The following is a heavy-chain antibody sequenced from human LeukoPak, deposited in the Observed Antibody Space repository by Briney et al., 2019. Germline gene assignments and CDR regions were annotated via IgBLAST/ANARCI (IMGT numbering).Heavy chain of an antibody. Sequence: SETLSLTCTVSGGSISSYYWSWIRQPAGKGLEWIGRIYTSGSTNYNPSLKSRVTMSVDTSKNQFSLKLSSVTAADTAVYYCASRGRTITMVRGAIDYWGQGTLVTVSS. J-gene: IGHJ4*02. CDR3: ASRGRTITMVRGAIDY. CDR1: GGSISSYY. CDR2: IYTSGST. D-gene: IGHD3-10*01. V-gene: IGHV4-4*07.